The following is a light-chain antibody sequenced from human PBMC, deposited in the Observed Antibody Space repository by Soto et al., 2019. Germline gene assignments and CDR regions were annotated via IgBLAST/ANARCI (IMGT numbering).Light chain of an antibody. CDR1: QSVGTF. CDR3: QQYGSSAT. V-gene: IGKV3-11*01. J-gene: IGKJ1*01. Sequence: EILLTQSPATLSLSPGERATLSCRASQSVGTFFAWYKQRPGQAPRLLIYDASNRATGIPPRLSGSGSGTDFTLTISRMEPEDFAVYYCQQYGSSATFGQGTKVDIK. CDR2: DAS.